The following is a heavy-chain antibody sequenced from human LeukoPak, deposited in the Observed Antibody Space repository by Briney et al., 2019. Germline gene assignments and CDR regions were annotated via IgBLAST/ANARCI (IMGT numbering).Heavy chain of an antibody. CDR1: GYSISSGYY. CDR3: ARKAAAGDFDY. Sequence: SETLSLTCAVSGYSISSGYYWGWIRQPPGKGLEWIGSIYPSGSTYYNPSLKSRVTISVDTSKNQFSLKLSSVTAADTAVYYCARKAAAGDFDYWGQGTLVTVSS. D-gene: IGHD6-13*01. V-gene: IGHV4-38-2*01. J-gene: IGHJ4*02. CDR2: IYPSGST.